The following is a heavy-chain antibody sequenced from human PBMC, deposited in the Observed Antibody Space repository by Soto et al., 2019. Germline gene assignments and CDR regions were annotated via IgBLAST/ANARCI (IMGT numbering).Heavy chain of an antibody. CDR3: ARDPLKKHPEYYFDY. CDR2: ISYDGSNN. Sequence: XGSLRLSCAASGFTFSSYAMHWVRQAPGKGLEWVAVISYDGSNNYYADSVNGRFTISRDNSKNTLYLQMNSLRAEDTAVYYCARDPLKKHPEYYFDYWGQGTLVTVSS. V-gene: IGHV3-30-3*01. CDR1: GFTFSSYA. D-gene: IGHD3-16*01. J-gene: IGHJ4*02.